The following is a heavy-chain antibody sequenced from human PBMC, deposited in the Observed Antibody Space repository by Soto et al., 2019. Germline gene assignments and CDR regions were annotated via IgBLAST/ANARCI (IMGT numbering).Heavy chain of an antibody. D-gene: IGHD3-10*01. V-gene: IGHV1-69*12. CDR1: GGTFSSYA. Sequence: QVQLVQSGAEVKKPGSSVKVSCKASGGTFSSYAISWVRQAPGQGLEWMGGIIPIFGTANYAQKFQGRVTITADESTSTAYRELSSLRSEDTAVYYCARGYLMVRGVNDYGMDVWGQGTTVTVSS. J-gene: IGHJ6*02. CDR2: IIPIFGTA. CDR3: ARGYLMVRGVNDYGMDV.